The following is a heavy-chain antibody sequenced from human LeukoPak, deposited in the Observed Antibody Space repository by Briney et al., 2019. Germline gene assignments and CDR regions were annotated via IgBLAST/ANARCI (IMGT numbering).Heavy chain of an antibody. CDR2: INPSGGST. CDR1: GYTFTSYY. J-gene: IGHJ4*02. Sequence: ASVKVSCKASGYTFTSYYMHWVRQAPGQGLEWMGIINPSGGSTSYAQKFQGRVTMTRDTSSSTVYMELSSLRSEDTAVYYCARDGEAGNLDYWGQGTLVTVSS. V-gene: IGHV1-46*03. D-gene: IGHD6-13*01. CDR3: ARDGEAGNLDY.